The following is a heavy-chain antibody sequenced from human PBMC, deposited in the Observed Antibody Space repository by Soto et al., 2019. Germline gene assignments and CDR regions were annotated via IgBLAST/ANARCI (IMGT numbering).Heavy chain of an antibody. Sequence: PSETLSLTCTVSGGSISSYDWSWIRQPPGKGLEWIGYIYYSGSTNYNPSLKSRVTISVDTSKNQFSLKLSSVTAADTAVYYCARGIAVAGYYFDYWGQGTLVTVSS. CDR1: GGSISSYD. CDR3: ARGIAVAGYYFDY. V-gene: IGHV4-59*01. CDR2: IYYSGST. D-gene: IGHD6-19*01. J-gene: IGHJ4*02.